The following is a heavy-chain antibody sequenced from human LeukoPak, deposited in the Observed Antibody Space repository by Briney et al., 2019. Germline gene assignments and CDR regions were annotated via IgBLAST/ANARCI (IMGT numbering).Heavy chain of an antibody. V-gene: IGHV3-23*01. CDR2: ISGGGGST. Sequence: GGSLRLSCAASGFTFTSYSMNWVRQAPGKGLEWVSTISGGGGSTYYADSVKGRFTISRDNSKNTLYLQVNSLRAGDTAVYYCAKGGKWDVTPFDYWGQGTLVTVSS. D-gene: IGHD1-26*01. J-gene: IGHJ4*02. CDR3: AKGGKWDVTPFDY. CDR1: GFTFTSYS.